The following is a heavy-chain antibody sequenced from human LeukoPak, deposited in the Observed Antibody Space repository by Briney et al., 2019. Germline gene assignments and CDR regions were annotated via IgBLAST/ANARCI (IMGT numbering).Heavy chain of an antibody. CDR2: ISCDGSNK. D-gene: IGHD3-22*01. J-gene: IGHJ4*02. V-gene: IGHV3-30*18. CDR3: AKDYDSSGYYGENFDY. CDR1: GFTFSSYG. Sequence: PGGSLRLSCAASGFTFSSYGMHWVRQAPGKGLEWVAVISCDGSNKYYADSVKGRFTISRDNSKNTLYLQMNSLRAEDTAVYYCAKDYDSSGYYGENFDYWGQGTLVTVSS.